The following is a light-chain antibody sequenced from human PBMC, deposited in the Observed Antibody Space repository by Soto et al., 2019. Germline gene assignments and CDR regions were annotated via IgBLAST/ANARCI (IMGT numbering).Light chain of an antibody. CDR2: DAS. V-gene: IGKV3-20*01. J-gene: IGKJ4*01. Sequence: EIVLTQSPATLSLSPGERATLSCRASQSVSSYLAWYQQKPGQAPRILIYDASSRATGIPDRFSGSGSGTDFTLTVSRLDPEDFAVYYCQQYGSPITFGGGTKVDIK. CDR1: QSVSSY. CDR3: QQYGSPIT.